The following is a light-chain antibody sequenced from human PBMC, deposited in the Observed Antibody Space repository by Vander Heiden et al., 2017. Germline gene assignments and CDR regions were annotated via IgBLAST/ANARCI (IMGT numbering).Light chain of an antibody. CDR3: QHSYTTPFT. J-gene: IGKJ3*01. CDR1: QSISSY. V-gene: IGKV1-39*01. Sequence: DIQMTQSPSSLSASVGDRVTNTCRASQSISSYLNWYQQKPGKAPKLLIYAASSLQSGVPSRFSGSGSGTDFTLTISSLQPEDFATYYCQHSYTTPFTFGPGTIVDIK. CDR2: AAS.